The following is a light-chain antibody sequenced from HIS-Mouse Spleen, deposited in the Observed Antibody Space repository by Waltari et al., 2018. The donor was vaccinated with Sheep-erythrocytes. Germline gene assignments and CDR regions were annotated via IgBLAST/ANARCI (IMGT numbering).Light chain of an antibody. Sequence: DIVRTQSPDSLAVSLGEGATINCKSSQSVLSSSNNKNYLAWYQQKPGQPPKLLIYWASTRESGVPDRFSGSGSGTDFTLTISSLQAEDVAVYYCQQYYSTPPTFGQGTKVEIK. CDR1: QSVLSSSNNKNY. V-gene: IGKV4-1*01. CDR2: WAS. CDR3: QQYYSTPPT. J-gene: IGKJ1*01.